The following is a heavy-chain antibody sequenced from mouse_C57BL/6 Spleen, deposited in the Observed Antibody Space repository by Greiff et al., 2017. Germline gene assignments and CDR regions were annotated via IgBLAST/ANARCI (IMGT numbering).Heavy chain of an antibody. J-gene: IGHJ1*03. CDR1: GFTFSDYY. CDR3: ARDPRLHGYFDV. D-gene: IGHD1-2*01. CDR2: INYDGSST. Sequence: EVMLVESEAGLVQPGSSMKLSCTASGFTFSDYYMAWVRQVPEKGLEWVANINYDGSSTYYLDSLKSRFTISRDNAKNILYQQMSSLKSEDTAAYYCARDPRLHGYFDVWGTGTTVTVSS. V-gene: IGHV5-16*01.